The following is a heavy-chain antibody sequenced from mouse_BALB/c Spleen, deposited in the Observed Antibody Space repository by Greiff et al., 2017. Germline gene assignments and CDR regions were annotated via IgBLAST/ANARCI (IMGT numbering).Heavy chain of an antibody. V-gene: IGHV1-5*01. J-gene: IGHJ4*01. CDR1: GYTFTSYW. CDR2: IYPGNSDT. CDR3: TREPGYYYAMDY. Sequence: EVQLQQSGTVLARPGASVKMSCKASGYTFTSYWMHWVKQRPGQGLEWIGAIYPGNSDTSYNQKFKGKAKLTAVTSTSTAYMELSSLTNEDSAVYYCTREPGYYYAMDYWGQGTSVTVSS.